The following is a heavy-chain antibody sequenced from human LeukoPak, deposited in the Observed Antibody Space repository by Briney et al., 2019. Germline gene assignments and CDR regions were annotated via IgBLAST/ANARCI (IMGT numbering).Heavy chain of an antibody. CDR2: INPSSGGT. V-gene: IGHV1-2*06. J-gene: IGHJ6*02. CDR1: GYTFTGYY. Sequence: ASVKVSCKASGYTFTGYYMHWVRQAPGQGLEWMGRINPSSGGTNYAQKFQGRVTMTRDTSISTAYMELSRLRSDDTAVYYCARFPTQSYYYGMDVWGQGTTVTVSS. CDR3: ARFPTQSYYYGMDV.